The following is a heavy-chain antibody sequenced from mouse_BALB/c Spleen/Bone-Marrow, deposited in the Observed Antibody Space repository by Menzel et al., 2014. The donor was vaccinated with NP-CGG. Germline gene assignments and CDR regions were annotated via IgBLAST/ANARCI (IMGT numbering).Heavy chain of an antibody. D-gene: IGHD2-2*01. J-gene: IGHJ3*01. Sequence: VQLQQSGPEVVKPGASVKISCKTSGYTFTEYTMHWVKQSHGKSLEWIGGINPNNGGTTYNQKFKGKATLTVDKSSSTAYMGLRSLTSEDSAVYYCARSYGYERSWFAYWGQGTLVTVSA. CDR3: ARSYGYERSWFAY. CDR2: INPNNGGT. CDR1: GYTFTEYT. V-gene: IGHV1-18*01.